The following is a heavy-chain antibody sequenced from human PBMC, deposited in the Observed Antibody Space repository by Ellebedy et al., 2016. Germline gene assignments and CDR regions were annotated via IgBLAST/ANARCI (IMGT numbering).Heavy chain of an antibody. Sequence: SETLSLTXTVSGGSISSGGYYWSWIRQHPGKGLEWIGYIYYSGSTYYNPSLKSRVTISVDTSKNQFSLKLSSVTAADTAVYYCARAGIAARRHIDYWGQGTLVTVSS. V-gene: IGHV4-31*03. CDR2: IYYSGST. J-gene: IGHJ4*02. CDR1: GGSISSGGYY. D-gene: IGHD6-6*01. CDR3: ARAGIAARRHIDY.